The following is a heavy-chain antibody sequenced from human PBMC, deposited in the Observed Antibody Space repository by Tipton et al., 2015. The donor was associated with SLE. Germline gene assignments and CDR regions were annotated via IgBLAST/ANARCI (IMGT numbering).Heavy chain of an antibody. CDR3: ARARSEDAFWREYVNYYYYMDV. Sequence: TLSLTCTVSGGSISRSNSYWGWIRQPPGKGLEWIGSVFNDGNTYDNPSLKSRVTISVDTSKNQFSLKLMSLTAADTAVYYCARARSEDAFWREYVNYYYYMDVWGRGTTVTVSS. D-gene: IGHD3-3*01. CDR2: VFNDGNT. V-gene: IGHV4-39*07. CDR1: GGSISRSNSY. J-gene: IGHJ6*03.